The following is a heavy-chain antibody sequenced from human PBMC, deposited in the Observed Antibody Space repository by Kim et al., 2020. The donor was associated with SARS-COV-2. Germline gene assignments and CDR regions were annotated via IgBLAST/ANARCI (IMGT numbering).Heavy chain of an antibody. CDR3: ARDRVGIAAADNYYYYGMDV. J-gene: IGHJ6*02. D-gene: IGHD6-13*01. CDR2: ISSSSSYT. V-gene: IGHV3-11*06. CDR1: GFTFSDYY. Sequence: GGSLRLSCAASGFTFSDYYMSWIRQAPGKGLEWVSYISSSSSYTNYADSVKGRFTISRDNAKNSLYLQMNSLRAEDTAVYYCARDRVGIAAADNYYYYGMDVWGQGTTVTVSS.